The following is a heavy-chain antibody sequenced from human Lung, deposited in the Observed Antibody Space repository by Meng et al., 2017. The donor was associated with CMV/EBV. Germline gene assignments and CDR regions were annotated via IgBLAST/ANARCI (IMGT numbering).Heavy chain of an antibody. CDR1: GYTFTIYG. D-gene: IGHD6-13*01. V-gene: IGHV1-18*01. CDR3: AASSSSWYQNWFDP. J-gene: IGHJ5*02. CDR2: ISAYNGNT. Sequence: QLVQYGGAVKKPEALVKVCLKAAGYTFTIYGIVWVRQATGKGLEWMGWISAYNGNTNYAQKLQGRITMTTDTSTSTAYMELRSLSSDDTAVYYCAASSSSWYQNWFDPWGQGTLVTVSS.